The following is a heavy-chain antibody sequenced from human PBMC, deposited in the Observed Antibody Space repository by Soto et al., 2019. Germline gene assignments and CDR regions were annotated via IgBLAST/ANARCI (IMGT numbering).Heavy chain of an antibody. CDR2: INPNSGGT. CDR1: GYTFTGYY. Sequence: ASVKVSCKASGYTFTGYYMHWVRQAPGQGLEWMGWINPNSGGTNYAQKFQGWVTMTRDTSISTAYMELSRLRSDDTAVYYCARDCNCSSTSCYSGVCTAPRDGFDPWGQGTLVTVSS. J-gene: IGHJ5*02. CDR3: ARDCNCSSTSCYSGVCTAPRDGFDP. D-gene: IGHD2-2*01. V-gene: IGHV1-2*04.